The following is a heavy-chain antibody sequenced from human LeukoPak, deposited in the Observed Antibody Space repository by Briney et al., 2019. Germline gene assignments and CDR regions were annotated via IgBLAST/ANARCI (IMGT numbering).Heavy chain of an antibody. CDR3: ARDLGCSGGSCYWNWFDR. CDR2: IYTSGST. V-gene: IGHV4-4*07. D-gene: IGHD2-15*01. J-gene: IGHJ5*02. Sequence: PSETLSLTCTVSGRSISSYYWSWLRQPAGKGLEWIGRIYTSGSTNYNPSLKSRVTMSVDTSKDQFSLKLSSVTAADTAVYYCARDLGCSGGSCYWNWFDRWGQGTLVTVSS. CDR1: GRSISSYY.